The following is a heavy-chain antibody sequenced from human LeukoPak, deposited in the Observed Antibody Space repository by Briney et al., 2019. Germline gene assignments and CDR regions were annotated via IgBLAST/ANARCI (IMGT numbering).Heavy chain of an antibody. CDR3: AREEGLLLWFGEFPYFDY. CDR1: GDSVSSNGAA. D-gene: IGHD3-10*01. Sequence: SQTLSLTCAISGDSVSSNGAAWNWIRQSPSRGLEWLGRTYYRSKWYNDYAVSVKSRITINPDTSKNQFSLQLNSVTPEDTAVYYCAREEGLLLWFGEFPYFDYWGQGTLVTVSS. J-gene: IGHJ4*02. V-gene: IGHV6-1*01. CDR2: TYYRSKWYN.